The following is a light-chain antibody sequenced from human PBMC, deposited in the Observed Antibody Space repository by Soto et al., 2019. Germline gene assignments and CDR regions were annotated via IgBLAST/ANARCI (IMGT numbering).Light chain of an antibody. J-gene: IGKJ1*01. CDR2: DAS. Sequence: IQLPQTPSTLSGSVGDRVTITCRASQTISSWLAWYQQKPGEAPKLLIYDASALPRGVPSRFSGSGSGTKFTLTIASLQPDDFATYYCQQYETFSGTFGPGTKVDI. V-gene: IGKV1-5*01. CDR1: QTISSW. CDR3: QQYETFSGT.